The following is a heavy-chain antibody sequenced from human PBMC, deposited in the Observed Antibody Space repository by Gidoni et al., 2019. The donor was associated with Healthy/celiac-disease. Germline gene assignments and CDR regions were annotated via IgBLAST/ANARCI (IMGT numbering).Heavy chain of an antibody. CDR2: ISGSGGST. J-gene: IGHJ4*02. CDR1: GFTFSSYA. CDR3: AARGYSYGPFDY. Sequence: EVQLLESGGGLVQPGGSLRLSCAASGFTFSSYAMSWVRQAPGKGLEWVSAISGSGGSTYYADSVKGRITISRDNSKNTLYLQMNSLRAEDTAVYYCAARGYSYGPFDYWGQGTLVTVSS. D-gene: IGHD5-18*01. V-gene: IGHV3-23*01.